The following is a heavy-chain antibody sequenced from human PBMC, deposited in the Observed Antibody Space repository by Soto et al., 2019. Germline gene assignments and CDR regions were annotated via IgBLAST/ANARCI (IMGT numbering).Heavy chain of an antibody. J-gene: IGHJ4*02. CDR2: IYYSGST. Sequence: PSETLSLTCPVSGGSISSGCYYWSWIRQHPGKGLEWIGYIYYSGSTYYNPSLKSRVTISVDTSKNQFSLKLSSVTAADTAVYYCARDSPDILTGYYTPGYFDYWGQGTLVTVSS. CDR1: GGSISSGCYY. V-gene: IGHV4-31*03. D-gene: IGHD3-9*01. CDR3: ARDSPDILTGYYTPGYFDY.